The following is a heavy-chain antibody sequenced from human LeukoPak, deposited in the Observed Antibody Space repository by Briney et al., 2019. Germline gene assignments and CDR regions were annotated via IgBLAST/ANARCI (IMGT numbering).Heavy chain of an antibody. V-gene: IGHV3-30*02. CDR1: GFTFSRYG. J-gene: IGHJ4*02. D-gene: IGHD3-16*01. CDR3: ARVDYDYVWGSYYYFDY. CDR2: IRNDGSIE. Sequence: GGSLRLSCAASGFTFSRYGMHWVRQAPGKGLEWVTFIRNDGSIEYYADSVKGRFTISRDNSKNTLYLQMNSLRAEDTAVYYCARVDYDYVWGSYYYFDYWGQGTLVTVSS.